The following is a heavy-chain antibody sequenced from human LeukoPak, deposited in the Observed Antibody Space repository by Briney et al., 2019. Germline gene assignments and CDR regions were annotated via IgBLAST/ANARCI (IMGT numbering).Heavy chain of an antibody. Sequence: SETLSLTCTVSGGSISSSSYYWGWIRQPPGKGLEWIGSIYYSGSTYYNPSLKSRVTISVDTSKNQFSLKLSSVTAADTAVYYCARPMLGYCSGGSCYAFDIWGQGTMVTASS. V-gene: IGHV4-39*01. D-gene: IGHD2-15*01. CDR2: IYYSGST. CDR1: GGSISSSSYY. CDR3: ARPMLGYCSGGSCYAFDI. J-gene: IGHJ3*02.